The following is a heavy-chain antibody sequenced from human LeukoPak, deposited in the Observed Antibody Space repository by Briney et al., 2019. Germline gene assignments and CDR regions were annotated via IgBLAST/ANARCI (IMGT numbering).Heavy chain of an antibody. CDR2: IYHSGST. J-gene: IGHJ5*02. D-gene: IGHD4-17*01. CDR3: ARGDGDYGVFNWFDP. CDR1: GGSISSGGYS. Sequence: SETLSLTCAVSGGSISSGGYSWSWIRQPPGKGLEWIGYIYHSGSTYYNPSLKSRVTISVDRSKNQFSLKLRSVTAADTAVYYCARGDGDYGVFNWFDPWGQGTLVTVSS. V-gene: IGHV4-30-2*01.